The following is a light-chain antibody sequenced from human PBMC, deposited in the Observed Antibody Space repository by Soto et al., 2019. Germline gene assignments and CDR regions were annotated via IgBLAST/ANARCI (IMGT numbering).Light chain of an antibody. J-gene: IGKJ2*01. CDR1: QSLNTY. CDR3: QQRSNWPPYT. V-gene: IGKV3-11*01. CDR2: DAS. Sequence: EIVLTQSPATLSLSPGERATLSCRASQSLNTYLAWYQQKPGQAPRLLIYDASNRATGIPTRFSGSGSGTDFTLTISSLEPEDFAAYYCQQRSNWPPYTFGQGTKLEIK.